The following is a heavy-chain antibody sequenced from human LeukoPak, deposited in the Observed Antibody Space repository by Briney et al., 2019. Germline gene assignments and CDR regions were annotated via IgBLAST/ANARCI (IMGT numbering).Heavy chain of an antibody. J-gene: IGHJ4*02. CDR2: INHSGST. D-gene: IGHD6-19*01. CDR3: ARDQWLVRRTTGFDY. V-gene: IGHV4-34*01. Sequence: PSETLSLTCAVYGGSFSGYYWSWIRQPPGKGLEWIGEINHSGSTNYNPSLKSRVTISVDTSKNQFSLKLSSVTAADTAVYYCARDQWLVRRTTGFDYWGQGTLVTVSP. CDR1: GGSFSGYY.